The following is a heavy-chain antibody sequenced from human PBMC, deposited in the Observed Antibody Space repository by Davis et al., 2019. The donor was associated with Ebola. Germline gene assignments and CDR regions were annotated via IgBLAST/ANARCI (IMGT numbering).Heavy chain of an antibody. CDR3: ARGGGLGY. J-gene: IGHJ4*02. V-gene: IGHV3-48*04. CDR2: ISSSSTNI. CDR1: GFRFATYT. D-gene: IGHD3-16*01. Sequence: PGGSLRLSCAASGFRFATYTMNWVRQAPGKGLEWISYISSSSTNIFYADSVKGRFTISRDNAKNSLYLQMNSLRAEDTAVYYCARGGGLGYWGQGTLVTVSS.